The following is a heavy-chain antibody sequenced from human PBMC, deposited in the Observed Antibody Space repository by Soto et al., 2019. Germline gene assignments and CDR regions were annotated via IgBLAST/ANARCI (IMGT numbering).Heavy chain of an antibody. CDR3: ARDPIPTVTTDYYYYGMDV. Sequence: PGGSLRLSCAASGFTFSSYGMHWVRQAPGKGLEWVAVIWYDGSNKYYADSVKGRFTISRDNSKNTLYLQMNSLRAEDTAVYYCARDPIPTVTTDYYYYGMDVWGQGTTVTVSS. D-gene: IGHD4-4*01. CDR2: IWYDGSNK. CDR1: GFTFSSYG. V-gene: IGHV3-33*01. J-gene: IGHJ6*02.